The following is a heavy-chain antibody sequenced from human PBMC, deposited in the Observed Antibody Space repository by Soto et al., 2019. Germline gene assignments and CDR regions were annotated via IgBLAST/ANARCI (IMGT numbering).Heavy chain of an antibody. CDR3: AKDLSSGVLKNWFDP. J-gene: IGHJ5*02. CDR2: ITGSGGST. CDR1: GFTFNIYA. Sequence: PGGSLRLSCVASGFTFNIYAMTWFRQAPGKGLEWISIITGSGGSTFYADSVKGRFTISRDNSRNNLYLKMNSLRAEDTAVYYCAKDLSSGVLKNWFDPWGHGTLVTVSS. D-gene: IGHD6-19*01. V-gene: IGHV3-23*01.